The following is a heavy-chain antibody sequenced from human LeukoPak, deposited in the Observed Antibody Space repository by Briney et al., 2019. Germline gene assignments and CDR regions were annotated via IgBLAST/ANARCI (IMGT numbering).Heavy chain of an antibody. CDR2: ISGSGGST. CDR3: AGGPELGVVVPAAISYYYYYMDV. D-gene: IGHD2-2*02. J-gene: IGHJ6*03. CDR1: GFTFSSYA. Sequence: GGSLRLSCAASGFTFSSYAMSWVRQAPGKGLEWVSAISGSGGSTYYADSVKGRFTISRDNSKNTLYLQMNSLRAEDTAVYDCAGGPELGVVVPAAISYYYYYMDVWGKGTTVTVSS. V-gene: IGHV3-23*01.